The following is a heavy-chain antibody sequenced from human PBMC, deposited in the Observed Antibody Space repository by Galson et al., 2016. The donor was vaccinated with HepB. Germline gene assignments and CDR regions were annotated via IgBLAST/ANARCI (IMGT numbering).Heavy chain of an antibody. J-gene: IGHJ6*02. V-gene: IGHV4-31*03. D-gene: IGHD1-7*01. CDR2: TYYSGST. CDR3: ARVRRSGTTAGPCYYFYSGMDV. CDR1: GGSISSGGYY. Sequence: TLSLTCTVSGGSISSGGYYWSWIRQHPEKGLEWIGYTYYSGSTYSNPTLTSRVTISVDRSKNQFSMKLSSVTAADTAVYYCARVRRSGTTAGPCYYFYSGMDVWGLGTTVTVSS.